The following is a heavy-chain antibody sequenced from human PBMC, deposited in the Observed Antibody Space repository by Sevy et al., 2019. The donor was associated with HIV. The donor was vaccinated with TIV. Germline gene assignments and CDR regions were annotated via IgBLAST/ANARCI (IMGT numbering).Heavy chain of an antibody. D-gene: IGHD6-19*01. CDR3: AGRIAVAAFDY. CDR1: GGYFGSSTYY. CDR2: IYTSGTT. V-gene: IGHV4-61*02. J-gene: IGHJ4*02. Sequence: SETLSLTCTVSGGYFGSSTYYWNWIRQPAGKGLEWIGRIYTSGTTNYNPSLKSRVTMSVDTSKNQFSLKLSSVTAADTAVYYCAGRIAVAAFDYWGQGHLVTVSS.